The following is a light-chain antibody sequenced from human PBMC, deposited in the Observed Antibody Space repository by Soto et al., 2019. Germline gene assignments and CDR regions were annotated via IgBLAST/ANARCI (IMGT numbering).Light chain of an antibody. Sequence: EIVMTQSPDTLSVSPGERATLSCRASQGVSSKVAWYQQKPGQAPRLLMYGVSTRATGTPARFSGSGFGTEFTLTISSLQSEDLAVYYCQQYDNWPPWTFGQGTKVEIK. J-gene: IGKJ1*01. CDR2: GVS. CDR3: QQYDNWPPWT. CDR1: QGVSSK. V-gene: IGKV3-15*01.